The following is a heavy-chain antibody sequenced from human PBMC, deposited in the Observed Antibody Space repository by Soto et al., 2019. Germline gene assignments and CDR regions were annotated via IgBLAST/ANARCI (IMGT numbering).Heavy chain of an antibody. J-gene: IGHJ4*02. CDR3: ARDQGTAMVKRVFSSFDY. CDR1: GFTFSSYG. Sequence: QVQLVESGGGVVQPGRSLRLSCAASGFTFSSYGMHWVRQAPGKGLEWVAVIWYDGSNKYYADSVKGRFTISRDNSKNTLYLQMNSLRAEDTAVYYCARDQGTAMVKRVFSSFDYWGQGTLVTVSS. V-gene: IGHV3-33*01. D-gene: IGHD5-18*01. CDR2: IWYDGSNK.